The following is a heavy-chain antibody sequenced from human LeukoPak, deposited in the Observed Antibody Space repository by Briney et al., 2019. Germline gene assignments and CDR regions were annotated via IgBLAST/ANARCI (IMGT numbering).Heavy chain of an antibody. CDR1: GGSISSYY. Sequence: PSETLSLTCTVSGGSISSYYWSWIRQPPGKGLEWIGYIYYSGSTNYNPSLKGRVTISGDTSKNQYSLKLSSVTAADTAVYYCARESSSGWYSFDYWGQGTLVTVSS. J-gene: IGHJ4*02. D-gene: IGHD6-19*01. CDR2: IYYSGST. V-gene: IGHV4-59*12. CDR3: ARESSSGWYSFDY.